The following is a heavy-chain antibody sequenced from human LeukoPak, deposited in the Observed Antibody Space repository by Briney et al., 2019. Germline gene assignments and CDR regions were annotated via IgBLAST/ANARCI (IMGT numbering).Heavy chain of an antibody. CDR2: IYYSGST. Sequence: PSETLSLTCTVSGGSISSYYWSWIRQPPGKGLEWIGYIYYSGSTNYNPSLKSRVTISVDTSKNQFSLKLSSVTAADTAVYYCARGSGWGAFDIWGQGTMVTVSS. D-gene: IGHD6-19*01. V-gene: IGHV4-59*01. CDR3: ARGSGWGAFDI. CDR1: GGSISSYY. J-gene: IGHJ3*02.